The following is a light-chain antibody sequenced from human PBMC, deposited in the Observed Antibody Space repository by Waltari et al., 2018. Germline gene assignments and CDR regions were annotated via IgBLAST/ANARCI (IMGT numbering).Light chain of an antibody. Sequence: DIVLTQSPATLSLSTGERPNLSCRASQTINNYLAGYQQRPGQAPRLLIYDASTRATGIPARFSGSGSGTDFTLTISSLEPEDFAIYYCQRRSNWPPTLTFGGGTKVEIK. J-gene: IGKJ4*01. CDR2: DAS. CDR1: QTINNY. V-gene: IGKV3-11*01. CDR3: QRRSNWPPTLT.